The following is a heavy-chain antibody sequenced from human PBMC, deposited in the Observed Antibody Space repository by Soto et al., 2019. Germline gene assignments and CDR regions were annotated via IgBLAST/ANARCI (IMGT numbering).Heavy chain of an antibody. CDR2: MNPNSGNT. J-gene: IGHJ5*02. V-gene: IGHV1-8*01. D-gene: IGHD6-6*01. CDR1: GYTFTSYH. CDR3: ARGHISSTKHWLDP. Sequence: QVQLVQSGAEVKKPGASVKVSCKGSGYTFTSYHINWVRQATGQGLEWMGWMNPNSGNTGYAQTLQGRVTMTWETSISTAYMELSSRRFEDTAMYYCARGHISSTKHWLDPWGQGTLVTVSS.